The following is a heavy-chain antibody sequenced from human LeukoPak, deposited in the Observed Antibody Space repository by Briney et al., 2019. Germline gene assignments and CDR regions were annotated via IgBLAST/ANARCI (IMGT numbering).Heavy chain of an antibody. V-gene: IGHV4-34*01. J-gene: IGHJ1*01. CDR2: INHSGST. Sequence: SETLSLTCAVYGGSFSGYYWSWIRQPPGKGLEWIGEINHSGSTNYNPSLKSRVTISVDTSKNQFSLKLSSVTAADTAVYYCARGGGYSSGWYPFQHWGQGTLVTVSS. CDR1: GGSFSGYY. CDR3: ARGGGYSSGWYPFQH. D-gene: IGHD6-13*01.